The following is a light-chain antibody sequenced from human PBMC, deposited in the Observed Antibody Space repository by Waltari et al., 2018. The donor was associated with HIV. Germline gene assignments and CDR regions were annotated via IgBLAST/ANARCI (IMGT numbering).Light chain of an antibody. CDR3: GTWDRSLGGGV. V-gene: IGLV1-51*01. Sequence: QSVLTPPPSVSAAPGQKVAIAFSVSSSNIGTDHVSCYQHVPGSAPKLLIYDNDKRPSGTPDRFSGSKSGTSATLDITGLQTGDGADYYCGTWDRSLGGGVFGGGTKLTVL. J-gene: IGLJ3*02. CDR1: SSNIGTDH. CDR2: DND.